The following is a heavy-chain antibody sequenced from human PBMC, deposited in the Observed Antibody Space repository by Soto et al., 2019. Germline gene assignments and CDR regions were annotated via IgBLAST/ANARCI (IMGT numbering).Heavy chain of an antibody. D-gene: IGHD2-2*01. CDR3: ARDMPPNSSYDY. CDR2: ISTNNGDR. Sequence: QLKLVQSGAEVKKPGASVKVSCKASGYTFLSFDIAWVRQAPGQGLEGMGWISTNNGDRGYAKTLQGRVTLTTDRSTRTAYMELRGLRSDDPAVYYCARDMPPNSSYDYWGQGTLVTVSS. J-gene: IGHJ4*02. CDR1: GYTFLSFD. V-gene: IGHV1-18*01.